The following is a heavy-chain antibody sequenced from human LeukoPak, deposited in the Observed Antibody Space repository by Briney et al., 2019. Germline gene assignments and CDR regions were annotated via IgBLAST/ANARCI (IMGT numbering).Heavy chain of an antibody. J-gene: IGHJ4*02. D-gene: IGHD3-22*01. CDR3: AREHPYYYDSSGTALMAEIKYYFDY. CDR2: IKQDGSEK. Sequence: GGALRLSCAASGFTFRSYWMSWVRQAPGKGLEWVANIKQDGSEKYYVDSVKGRFTISRDNAKNSLYLQMNSLRAEDTGVYYCAREHPYYYDSSGTALMAEIKYYFDYWGQGTLVAVSS. V-gene: IGHV3-7*01. CDR1: GFTFRSYW.